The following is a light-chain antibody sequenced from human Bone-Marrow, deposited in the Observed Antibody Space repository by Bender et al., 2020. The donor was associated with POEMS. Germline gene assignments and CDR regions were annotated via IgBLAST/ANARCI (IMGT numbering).Light chain of an antibody. Sequence: QSALTQPASVSGSLGQSITISCTGTSSDVGGYAYVSWSQQHPGKAPKLLIYEVTKRPSGVPDRFSGSKSGKAASLTVSGLQAEDEADYCCSSYTGSNSVVFGAGTKLTVL. J-gene: IGLJ2*01. CDR3: SSYTGSNSVV. V-gene: IGLV2-8*01. CDR2: EVT. CDR1: SSDVGGYAY.